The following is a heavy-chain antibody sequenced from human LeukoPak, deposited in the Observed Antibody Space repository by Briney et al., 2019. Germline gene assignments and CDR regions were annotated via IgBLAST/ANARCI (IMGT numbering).Heavy chain of an antibody. D-gene: IGHD6-13*01. J-gene: IGHJ5*02. CDR1: GGSISSGGYY. CDR3: ARVQIFYSSSRKIVNWFDP. V-gene: IGHV4-30-2*01. CDR2: IYHSGST. Sequence: SETLSLTFTVSGGSISSGGYYWSWIRQPPGKGLEWIGYIYHSGSTYYNPSLKSRVTISVDRSKNQFSLKLSSVTAADTAVYYCARVQIFYSSSRKIVNWFDPWGQGTLVTVSS.